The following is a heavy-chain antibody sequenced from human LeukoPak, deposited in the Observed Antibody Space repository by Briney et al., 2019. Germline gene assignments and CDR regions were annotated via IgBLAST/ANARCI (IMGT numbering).Heavy chain of an antibody. CDR2: IYDSGSP. CDR3: AKSNRYCNSASCYEAFDI. CDR1: GASISIYS. Sequence: SETLSLTCTVSGASISIYSWSWLRQPPGRGLEWIGYIYDSGSPNYNPSLKSRVSMSVDASRNQFSLKVNSVTVADTAVYYCAKSNRYCNSASCYEAFDIWGRGTMVTVSS. J-gene: IGHJ3*02. D-gene: IGHD2-2*01. V-gene: IGHV4-59*03.